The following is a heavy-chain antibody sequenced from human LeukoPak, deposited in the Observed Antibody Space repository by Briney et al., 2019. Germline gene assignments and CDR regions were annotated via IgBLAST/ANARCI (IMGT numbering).Heavy chain of an antibody. CDR2: INHSGST. Sequence: SETLSLTCAVSGGSFSGYYWSWIRQPPGKGLEWIGEINHSGSTNYNPSLKSRVTISVDTSKNQFSLKLSSVTAADTAVYYCASTTIFGVVGYWFDPWGQGTLVTVSS. D-gene: IGHD3-3*01. J-gene: IGHJ5*02. CDR3: ASTTIFGVVGYWFDP. CDR1: GGSFSGYY. V-gene: IGHV4-34*01.